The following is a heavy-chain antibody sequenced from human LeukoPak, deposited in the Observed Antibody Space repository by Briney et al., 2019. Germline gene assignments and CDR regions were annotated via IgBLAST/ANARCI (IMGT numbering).Heavy chain of an antibody. CDR3: AKDGGEYYDILTGYYPRLYYMDV. Sequence: GGSLRLSRAASGLTFRSYAMNWVRQAPGKWLEWVSASGSGDNTYYAHSVKGRFTISRDNSKNTLYLQMNSLRAEDTAVYYCAKDGGEYYDILTGYYPRLYYMDVWGKGTTVTISS. CDR1: GLTFRSYA. J-gene: IGHJ6*03. CDR2: SGSGDNT. V-gene: IGHV3-23*01. D-gene: IGHD3-9*01.